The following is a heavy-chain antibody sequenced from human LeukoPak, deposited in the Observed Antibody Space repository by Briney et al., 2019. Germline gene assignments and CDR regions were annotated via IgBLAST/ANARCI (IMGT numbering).Heavy chain of an antibody. CDR1: GFTFSSYS. V-gene: IGHV3-21*01. CDR3: ARASLYCSGGSCYLH. CDR2: ISIISSYI. D-gene: IGHD2-15*01. Sequence: PGGSLRLSCAASGFTFSSYSMNWVRQAPGKGLEWVSSISIISSYIYYADSVKGRFTISRDNAKNSLYLQMTSLRAEDTAVYYCARASLYCSGGSCYLHWGQGTLVTVSS. J-gene: IGHJ4*02.